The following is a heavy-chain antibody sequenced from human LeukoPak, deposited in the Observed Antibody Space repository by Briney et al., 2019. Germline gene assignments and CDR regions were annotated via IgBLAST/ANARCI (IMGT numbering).Heavy chain of an antibody. V-gene: IGHV3-73*01. D-gene: IGHD3-3*01. J-gene: IGHJ3*02. CDR3: VRLVEWGTTFDN. CDR1: GFTFSGAA. Sequence: GGSLTLSCATSGFTFSGAAMHWVRQTSEKGLEWVGHIRNRDYNHATAYAASVIGRFTISRDDSKNTAYLQVNNLKTEGTAVYYCVRLVEWGTTFDNWGQGTTVTVSS. CDR2: IRNRDYNHAT.